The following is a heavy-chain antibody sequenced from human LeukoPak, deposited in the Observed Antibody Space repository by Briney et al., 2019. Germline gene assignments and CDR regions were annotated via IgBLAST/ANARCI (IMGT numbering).Heavy chain of an antibody. CDR3: ARVDYGDPFDY. CDR2: IYYSGST. V-gene: IGHV4-59*01. D-gene: IGHD4-17*01. Sequence: LIGYIYYSGSTNYNPSLKSRVTISVDTSKNQFSLKLSSVTAADTAVYYCARVDYGDPFDYWGQGTLVTVSS. J-gene: IGHJ4*02.